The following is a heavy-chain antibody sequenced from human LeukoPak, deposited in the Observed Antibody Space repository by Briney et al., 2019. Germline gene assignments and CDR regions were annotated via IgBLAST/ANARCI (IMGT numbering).Heavy chain of an antibody. CDR1: GFTFSSYG. D-gene: IGHD3-3*01. CDR2: ISYDGSNK. J-gene: IGHJ3*02. Sequence: PGRSLRLSCAASGFTFSSYGIHWVRQAPGKGLEWVAVISYDGSNKYYADSVKGRFTISRDNSKNTLYLQMNSLRAEDTAVYYCARDGLRSYAFDIWGQGTMVTVSS. CDR3: ARDGLRSYAFDI. V-gene: IGHV3-30*03.